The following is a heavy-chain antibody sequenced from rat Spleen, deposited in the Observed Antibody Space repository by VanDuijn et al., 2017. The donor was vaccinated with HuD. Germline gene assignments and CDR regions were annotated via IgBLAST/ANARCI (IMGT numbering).Heavy chain of an antibody. V-gene: IGHV5-22*01. D-gene: IGHD1-9*01. Sequence: EVQLVESGGGLVQPGRSMKLSCAASGFTFSDYYMAWVRQAPKKGLEWVASISYEGSGTYYGDSVKGRFTISRDNAKSTLYLQMDSLRSEDTATYYCARHRDYGYTYRDYFDYWGQGVMVTVSS. J-gene: IGHJ2*01. CDR1: GFTFSDYY. CDR2: ISYEGSGT. CDR3: ARHRDYGYTYRDYFDY.